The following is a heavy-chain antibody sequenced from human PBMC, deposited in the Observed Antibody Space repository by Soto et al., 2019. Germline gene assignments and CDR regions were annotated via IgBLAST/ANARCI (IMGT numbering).Heavy chain of an antibody. CDR1: GFTVSSNY. Sequence: SLRLSCAASGFTVSSNYMSWVRPAPGKGLEWVSVIYSGGSTYYADSVKGRFTISRDNSKNTLYLQMNSLRAEDTAVYYCARESREYCTNGVCYVYYYMDVWGKGTTVTVSS. J-gene: IGHJ6*03. CDR3: ARESREYCTNGVCYVYYYMDV. D-gene: IGHD2-8*01. CDR2: IYSGGST. V-gene: IGHV3-66*01.